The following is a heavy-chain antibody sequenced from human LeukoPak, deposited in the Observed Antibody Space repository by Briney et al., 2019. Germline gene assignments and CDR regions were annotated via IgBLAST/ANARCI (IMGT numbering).Heavy chain of an antibody. J-gene: IGHJ4*02. CDR2: IHNDGST. CDR1: GFIVSSNY. D-gene: IGHD3-3*02. CDR3: AALARDY. Sequence: PGGSRRLSCAASGFIVSSNYMTWVRQAPGEGLEWVSVIHNDGSTYYPDSVKGRFTISRDNSKNTLYLQMNSLRVEDTAVYYCAALARDYWGQGTLVTVSS. V-gene: IGHV3-53*01.